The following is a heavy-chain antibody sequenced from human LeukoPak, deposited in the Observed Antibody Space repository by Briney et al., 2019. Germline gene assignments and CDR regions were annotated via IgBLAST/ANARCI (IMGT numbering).Heavy chain of an antibody. D-gene: IGHD7-27*01. CDR2: IYYSGST. V-gene: IGHV4-39*07. CDR1: GGSISSSSYY. J-gene: IGHJ4*02. CDR3: VGTQGGYFDY. Sequence: SETLSLTCTVSGGSISSSSYYWGWIRQPPGKGLEWIGSIYYSGSTYYNPSLKSRVTISVDTSKNQFSLKLSSVTAADTAVYYCVGTQGGYFDYWGQGTLVTVSS.